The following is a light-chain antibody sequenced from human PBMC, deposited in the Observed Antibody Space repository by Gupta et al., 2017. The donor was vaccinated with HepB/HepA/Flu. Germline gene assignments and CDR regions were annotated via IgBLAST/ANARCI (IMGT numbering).Light chain of an antibody. J-gene: IGKJ1*01. CDR3: MQALQTPRT. Sequence: DIVMTQSPPSPHVTPGEAASTSYRSSQSRLHSNRYNYLDWYLQKPGQSPQLLIYLGSNLPSGVPARFSGSGSGTDFTLKISRVEAEDVGVYYCMQALQTPRTFGEGTKVEIK. CDR1: QSRLHSNRYNY. V-gene: IGKV2-28*01. CDR2: LGS.